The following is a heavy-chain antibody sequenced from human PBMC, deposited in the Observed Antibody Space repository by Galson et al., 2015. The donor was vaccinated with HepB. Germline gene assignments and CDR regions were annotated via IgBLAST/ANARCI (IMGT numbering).Heavy chain of an antibody. CDR2: IWYDGSNK. J-gene: IGHJ4*02. CDR3: ARDRYERNIAARLGYFDY. D-gene: IGHD6-6*01. CDR1: GFTFSSYG. Sequence: SLRLSCAASGFTFSSYGMHWVRQAPGKGLEWVAVIWYDGSNKYYADSVKGRFTISRDNSKNTLYLQMNSLRAEDTAVYYCARDRYERNIAARLGYFDYWGQGTLVTVSS. V-gene: IGHV3-33*01.